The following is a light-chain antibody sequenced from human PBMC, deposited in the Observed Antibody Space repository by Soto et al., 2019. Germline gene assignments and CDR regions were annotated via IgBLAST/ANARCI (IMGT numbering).Light chain of an antibody. Sequence: QLVLTQSPSASASLGASVKLTCTLSSGHNTYAIAWHQQQPEKGPRYLMKLNSDGSHSKGDGIPDRFSGYSSGAERYLTISSLRSEDEADYYCQTWGTGSWVFGGGTKLTVL. CDR1: SGHNTYA. CDR3: QTWGTGSWV. V-gene: IGLV4-69*01. J-gene: IGLJ3*02. CDR2: LNSDGSH.